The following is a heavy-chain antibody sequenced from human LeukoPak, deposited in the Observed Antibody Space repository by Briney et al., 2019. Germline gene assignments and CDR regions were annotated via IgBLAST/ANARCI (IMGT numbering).Heavy chain of an antibody. CDR2: ISWNGGKI. V-gene: IGHV3-9*01. Sequence: PGGSLRLSCAASGFTFDDYAMHWVRQAPGKGLEWVSGISWNGGKIGYADSVRGRFTISRDNAENSLYLQMNSLTAEDSALYYCVKASSGWFSPIEYWGQGNLVTVSS. D-gene: IGHD6-19*01. CDR1: GFTFDDYA. J-gene: IGHJ4*02. CDR3: VKASSGWFSPIEY.